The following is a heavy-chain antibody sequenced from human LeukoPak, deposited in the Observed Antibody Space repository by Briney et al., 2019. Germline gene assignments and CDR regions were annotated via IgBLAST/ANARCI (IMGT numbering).Heavy chain of an antibody. CDR3: ARLVSLVAANDGMDV. Sequence: PGESLKITCKGSGYSFTSYWIGWVRQLPGKGLEWMGIIYPGDSDTRYSPSFQGQVTISAGKSISTAYLQWSSLKASDTAMYYCARLVSLVAANDGMDVWGKGTTVTVSS. CDR2: IYPGDSDT. V-gene: IGHV5-51*01. CDR1: GYSFTSYW. J-gene: IGHJ6*04. D-gene: IGHD2-21*01.